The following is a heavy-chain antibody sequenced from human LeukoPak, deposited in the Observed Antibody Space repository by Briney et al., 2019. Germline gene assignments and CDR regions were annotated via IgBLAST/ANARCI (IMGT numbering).Heavy chain of an antibody. V-gene: IGHV3-7*01. D-gene: IGHD4-17*01. Sequence: GGSLRLSCEASGFTFSSYWMDWVRQAPGKGLEWVANIEHDGSEQYYVDSVKGRFTISRDNGRNLLYLQMNSLRVEDTAVYYCARDKYGAYSDFWGQGTLVTVSS. CDR1: GFTFSSYW. CDR2: IEHDGSEQ. J-gene: IGHJ4*02. CDR3: ARDKYGAYSDF.